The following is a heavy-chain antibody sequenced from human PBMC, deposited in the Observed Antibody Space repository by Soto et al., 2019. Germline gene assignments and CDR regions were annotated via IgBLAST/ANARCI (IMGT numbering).Heavy chain of an antibody. V-gene: IGHV1-2*02. CDR1: GYTFTGYY. J-gene: IGHJ3*02. CDR2: INPNSGGT. D-gene: IGHD4-17*01. CDR3: ARAQITVTTNAFDI. Sequence: ASVKVSCKASGYTFTGYYMHWVRQAPGQGLEWMGWINPNSGGTNYAQKFQGRVTMTRDTSISTAYMELSRLRSDDTAVYYCARAQITVTTNAFDIWGQGTMVTVSS.